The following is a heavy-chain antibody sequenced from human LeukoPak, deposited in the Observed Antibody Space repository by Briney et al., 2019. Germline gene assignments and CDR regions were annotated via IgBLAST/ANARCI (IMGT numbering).Heavy chain of an antibody. Sequence: ASVKVSCKASGYTFTSYYMHWVRQAPGQGLEWMGIINPSGGSTSYAQKFQGRVTMTRDTSTSTVYMELSSLRSVDTAVYYCARDSEGFDAFDIWGQGTMVTVSS. CDR1: GYTFTSYY. CDR2: INPSGGST. V-gene: IGHV1-46*01. CDR3: ARDSEGFDAFDI. D-gene: IGHD3-10*01. J-gene: IGHJ3*02.